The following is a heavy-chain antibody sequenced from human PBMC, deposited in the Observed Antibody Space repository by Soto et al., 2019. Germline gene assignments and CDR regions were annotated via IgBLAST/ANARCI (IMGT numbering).Heavy chain of an antibody. Sequence: GGSLRLSCLASGFTFRSYAMTWVRQGPGRGLEWVSAISGSGGSAFSADSVKGRFTISRDNSKNTLFLQMNSLRAEDTAVYYCAKDPFVISIVGLTPSPYDDFEVWGPGTMVTVSS. J-gene: IGHJ3*01. V-gene: IGHV3-23*01. CDR1: GFTFRSYA. CDR3: AKDPFVISIVGLTPSPYDDFEV. CDR2: ISGSGGSA. D-gene: IGHD3-3*01.